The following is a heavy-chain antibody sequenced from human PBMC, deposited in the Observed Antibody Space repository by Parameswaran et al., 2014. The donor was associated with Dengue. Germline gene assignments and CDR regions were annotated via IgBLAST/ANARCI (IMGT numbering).Heavy chain of an antibody. CDR3: ARDQFFDMPTYGMDV. J-gene: IGHJ6*02. Sequence: VRQAPGKGLEWVSSISSSGSYIYYADSVKGRFTISRDNAKNSLYLQMNSLRAEDTAVYYCARDQFFDMPTYGMDVWGQGTTVTVSS. D-gene: IGHD5-24*01. CDR2: ISSSGSYI. V-gene: IGHV3-21*01.